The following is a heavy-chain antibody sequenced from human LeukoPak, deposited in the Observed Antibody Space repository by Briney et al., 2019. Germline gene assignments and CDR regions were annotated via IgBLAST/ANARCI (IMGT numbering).Heavy chain of an antibody. D-gene: IGHD4-23*01. V-gene: IGHV3-69-1*02. CDR3: ARDPMYNGGNSGAFDL. J-gene: IGHJ3*01. CDR2: ISGSGAT. Sequence: PGGSLRLSCVASGFTFGKYWMSWVRQAPGKGLEWISYISGSGATYYADSVKGRFTISRDNAQNSLWLQMSSLRAEDTAVYYCARDPMYNGGNSGAFDLWGQGTLVTVSS. CDR1: GFTFGKYW.